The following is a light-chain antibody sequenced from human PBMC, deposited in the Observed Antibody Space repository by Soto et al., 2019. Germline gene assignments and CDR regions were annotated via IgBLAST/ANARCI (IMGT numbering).Light chain of an antibody. J-gene: IGKJ5*01. CDR3: QQYGSSPIT. V-gene: IGKV3-20*01. CDR2: RSS. CDR1: QSITTNY. Sequence: EIVLTQSPATLSLSAGERATLSCRASQSITTNYLAWYQQRPGQAPRLLIYRSSSRATGIPDRFSGSGSGTDFTLTISRLEPDDFAVYYCQQYGSSPITFGQGTRLEIK.